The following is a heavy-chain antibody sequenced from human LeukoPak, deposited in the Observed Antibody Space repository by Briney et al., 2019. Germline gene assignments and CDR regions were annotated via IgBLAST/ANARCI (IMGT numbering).Heavy chain of an antibody. V-gene: IGHV3-21*01. CDR2: ISSSSSYI. J-gene: IGHJ6*03. D-gene: IGHD1-26*01. Sequence: GGSLRLSCAASGFTFSSYSMNWVRQAPGKGLEWVSSISSSSSYIYYADSVKGRFTISRDNAKNSLYLQMNSLRAEDTAVYYCARGPGNYYYCYMDVWGKGTTVTISS. CDR3: ARGPGNYYYCYMDV. CDR1: GFTFSSYS.